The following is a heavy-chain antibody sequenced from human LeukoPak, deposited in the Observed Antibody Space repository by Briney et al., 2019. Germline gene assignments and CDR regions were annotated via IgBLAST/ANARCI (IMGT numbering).Heavy chain of an antibody. D-gene: IGHD2-2*01. CDR3: ARPPLGYCSSTSCFGLDY. V-gene: IGHV3-7*01. Sequence: QPGGSLRLSCAASGFTFSSYWMSWVRQAPGKGLEWVANIKRNGSEKYYVDSVKGRFTISRDNAKNSLYLQMNSLRAEDTAVYYCARPPLGYCSSTSCFGLDYWGQGTLVTVSS. CDR2: IKRNGSEK. CDR1: GFTFSSYW. J-gene: IGHJ4*02.